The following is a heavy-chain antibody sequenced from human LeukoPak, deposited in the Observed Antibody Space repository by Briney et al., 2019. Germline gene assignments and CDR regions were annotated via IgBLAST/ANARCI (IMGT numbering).Heavy chain of an antibody. CDR3: ARERGYSGYDYFIDSPSDY. J-gene: IGHJ4*02. Sequence: GGSLRLSCAASGFTFSSYEMNWVRQAPGKGLEWVSYISSSGSTIYYADSAKGRFTISRDNAQNSLYLQMNSLRAEDTAVYYCARERGYSGYDYFIDSPSDYWGQGTLVTVSS. D-gene: IGHD5-12*01. V-gene: IGHV3-48*03. CDR1: GFTFSSYE. CDR2: ISSSGSTI.